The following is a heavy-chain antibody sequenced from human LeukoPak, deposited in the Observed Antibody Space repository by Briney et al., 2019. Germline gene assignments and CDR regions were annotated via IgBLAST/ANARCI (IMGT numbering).Heavy chain of an antibody. D-gene: IGHD2-2*01. J-gene: IGHJ6*02. CDR1: GYTFTDYY. CDR3: TRDHCSFANCYEDYYYGMDV. CDR2: INPNNGGT. V-gene: IGHV1-2*02. Sequence: ASVKVSCKPSGYTFTDYYMHWVRQPPGQGLEWMGLINPNNGGTTYAQNVQGRVTMTRDTSISTAYMELSRLRSDDSAIYYCTRDHCSFANCYEDYYYGMDVWGQGTTVTVSS.